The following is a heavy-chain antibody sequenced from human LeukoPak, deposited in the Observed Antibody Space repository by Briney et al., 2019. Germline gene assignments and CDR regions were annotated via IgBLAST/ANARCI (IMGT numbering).Heavy chain of an antibody. V-gene: IGHV5-51*01. Sequence: GESLKISCKGSGYSFTSNWIAWVRQMPGKGLEWMGIIYPGDSDTKYSPSFQGQVTISADKSISTAYLQWSSLKASDTAMYYCARHRLVGATTSYYYYYMDVWGKGTTVTVSS. CDR3: ARHRLVGATTSYYYYYMDV. J-gene: IGHJ6*03. D-gene: IGHD1-26*01. CDR2: IYPGDSDT. CDR1: GYSFTSNW.